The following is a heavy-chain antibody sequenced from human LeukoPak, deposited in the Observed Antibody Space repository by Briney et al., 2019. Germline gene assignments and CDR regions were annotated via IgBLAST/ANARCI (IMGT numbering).Heavy chain of an antibody. D-gene: IGHD3-16*01. CDR2: ISAYNGNT. V-gene: IGHV1-18*01. J-gene: IGHJ4*02. CDR1: GYTFTIYG. CDR3: ARDKDYIWGSSPKFDY. Sequence: GASVKVSCKASGYTFTIYGISWVRQAPGQGLEWMGWISAYNGNTNYAQKLQGRVTMTTDPSTSTAYMELRSLRSDDTAVYYCARDKDYIWGSSPKFDYWGQGTLVTVSS.